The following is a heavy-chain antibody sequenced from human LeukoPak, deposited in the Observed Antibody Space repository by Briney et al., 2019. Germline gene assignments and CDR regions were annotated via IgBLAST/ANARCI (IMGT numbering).Heavy chain of an antibody. CDR2: ISSSGSTI. D-gene: IGHD1-26*01. Sequence: GGSLRLSCAASGFTFSSYEMNWVRQAPGKGLEWVSYISSSGSTIYYADSVKGRFTISRDNAKNSLYLQMNSLRAEDTAVYYCARDPGSGSYPTPLDYWGQGTLVTVSS. CDR1: GFTFSSYE. V-gene: IGHV3-48*03. CDR3: ARDPGSGSYPTPLDY. J-gene: IGHJ4*02.